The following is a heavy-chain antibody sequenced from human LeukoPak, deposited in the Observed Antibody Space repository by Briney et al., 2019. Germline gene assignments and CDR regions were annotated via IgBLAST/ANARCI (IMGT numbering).Heavy chain of an antibody. Sequence: PSETLSLTCTVSGYSISSGYYWGWIRQPPGKGLEWIGSIYHSGSTYYNPSLKSRVTISVDTSKNQFSLKLSSVTAADTAVYYCARGDNYGSGSYYKDAAKLFFDYWGQGTLVTVSS. CDR2: IYHSGST. D-gene: IGHD3-10*01. V-gene: IGHV4-38-2*02. CDR1: GYSISSGYY. CDR3: ARGDNYGSGSYYKDAAKLFFDY. J-gene: IGHJ4*02.